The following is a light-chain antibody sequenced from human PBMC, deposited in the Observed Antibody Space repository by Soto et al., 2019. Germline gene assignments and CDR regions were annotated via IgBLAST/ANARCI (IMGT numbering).Light chain of an antibody. CDR2: GAY. V-gene: IGKV3-20*01. CDR3: QQYGSSPET. Sequence: EIVLTQSPGTLSLSPGERATLSCRASQSVTNSYLAWYQQKPGQAPSLLIYGAYNRATGTPDRFSGSGSGTDFTLSISRLEPEDFAVYYCQQYGSSPETFGQGTKVEIK. J-gene: IGKJ1*01. CDR1: QSVTNSY.